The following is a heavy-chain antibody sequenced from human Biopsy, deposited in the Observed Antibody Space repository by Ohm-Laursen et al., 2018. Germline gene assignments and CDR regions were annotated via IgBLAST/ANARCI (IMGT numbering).Heavy chain of an antibody. Sequence: SQTLSLTCTVSGGSIKSYYWNWIRQSPGKGLEWIGFIYYTGHTNYNPSLKSRATISVDTSKNQFSLKVISVTAADTAVYYCARFIVPSLHCSNGVCPIRWFDPWGQGTLVTVSS. CDR3: ARFIVPSLHCSNGVCPIRWFDP. J-gene: IGHJ5*02. CDR2: IYYTGHT. CDR1: GGSIKSYY. V-gene: IGHV4-59*12. D-gene: IGHD2-2*01.